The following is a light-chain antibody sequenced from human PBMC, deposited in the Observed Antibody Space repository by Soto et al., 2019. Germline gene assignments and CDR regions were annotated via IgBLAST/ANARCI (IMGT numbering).Light chain of an antibody. V-gene: IGKV3D-15*01. J-gene: IGKJ5*01. CDR2: GAF. CDR3: QQRNIWPPVT. CDR1: QSVSSD. Sequence: IVMTQSPAAVSVSPGERAPLSCSASQSVSSDLAWYQQKPGQPPRLLIYGAFNRAAGIPARFSGSGSGTDFTLTISSLEPEDSAVYYCQQRNIWPPVTFGQGTRLEI.